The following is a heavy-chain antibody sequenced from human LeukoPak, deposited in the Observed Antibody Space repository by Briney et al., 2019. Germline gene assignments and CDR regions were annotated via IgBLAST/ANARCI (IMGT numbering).Heavy chain of an antibody. D-gene: IGHD3-10*01. CDR2: IYYSGST. V-gene: IGHV4-59*08. CDR3: ARTPLRGATFFTSYPNWFDT. Sequence: PSETLSLTCTVSGGSISSYYWSWIRQPPGKGLEWIGYIYYSGSTNYNPSLKSRVTISVDTSKIQFSLRLSSVTVADTAVYYCARTPLRGATFFTSYPNWFDTWGQGTLVTVSS. J-gene: IGHJ5*02. CDR1: GGSISSYY.